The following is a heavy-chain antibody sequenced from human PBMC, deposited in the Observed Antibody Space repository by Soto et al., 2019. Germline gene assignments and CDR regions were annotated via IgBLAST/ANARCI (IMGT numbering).Heavy chain of an antibody. CDR3: ARGRWFGESNDH. Sequence: EVQLVESGGGLVQPGGSRRLSCAAYGFTFSSYSMNWVRQAPGEVLEWVSYISSSSRIIYYADSVKGRFTISRDNAKNSLYLQMNRLRDEDTGVYYCARGRWFGESNDHWGQGPLVTVSS. CDR1: GFTFSSYS. J-gene: IGHJ4*02. V-gene: IGHV3-48*02. CDR2: ISSSSRII. D-gene: IGHD3-10*01.